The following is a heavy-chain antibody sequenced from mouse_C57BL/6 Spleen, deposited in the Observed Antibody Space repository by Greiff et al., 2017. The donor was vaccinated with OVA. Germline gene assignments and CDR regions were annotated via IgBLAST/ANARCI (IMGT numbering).Heavy chain of an antibody. CDR2: IDPSDSYT. CDR3: ARFHPLYYYGSSWDFDY. Sequence: QVQLQQPGAELVKPGASVKLSCKASGYTFTSYWMQWVKQRPGQGLEWIGEIDPSDSYTNYNQKFKGKATLTVDTSSSTAYMQLSSLTSEDSAVYYCARFHPLYYYGSSWDFDYWGQGTTLTVSS. V-gene: IGHV1-50*01. D-gene: IGHD1-1*01. CDR1: GYTFTSYW. J-gene: IGHJ2*01.